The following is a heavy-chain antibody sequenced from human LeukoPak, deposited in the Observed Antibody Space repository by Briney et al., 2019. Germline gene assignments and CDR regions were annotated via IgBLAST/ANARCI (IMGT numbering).Heavy chain of an antibody. D-gene: IGHD2-2*01. Sequence: GGSLRLSCAASGFTVSSNYMSWVRQAPGKGLEWVSVIYSGGSTYYADSVKGRFTISRDNSKNALYLQMNSLRAEDTAVYYCAREKEGYCSRTSCYLDYYYYYMDVWGKGTTVTISS. CDR1: GFTVSSNY. V-gene: IGHV3-53*01. CDR3: AREKEGYCSRTSCYLDYYYYYMDV. CDR2: IYSGGST. J-gene: IGHJ6*03.